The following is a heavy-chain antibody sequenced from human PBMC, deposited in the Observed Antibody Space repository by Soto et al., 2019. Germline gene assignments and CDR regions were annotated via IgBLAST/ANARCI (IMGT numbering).Heavy chain of an antibody. D-gene: IGHD6-19*01. CDR3: ARVGYSSGWLPDY. V-gene: IGHV3-21*01. Sequence: GGSLRLSCAASGFTFSSYSMKWVRQAPGKGLEWVSLISSSSSYIYYADTVKGRITITRDNAKNSLSLQMNSLRAEDTAVYYCARVGYSSGWLPDYWGQGTLVTVSS. CDR2: ISSSSSYI. CDR1: GFTFSSYS. J-gene: IGHJ4*02.